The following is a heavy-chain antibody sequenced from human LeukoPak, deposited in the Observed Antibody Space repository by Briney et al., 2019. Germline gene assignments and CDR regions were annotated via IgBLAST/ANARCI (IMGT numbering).Heavy chain of an antibody. CDR3: AKDGGYGLYYYYYYMDV. D-gene: IGHD2-15*01. Sequence: GGSLRLSCAASGFTFSSYGMLWVRQAPGKGLEWVAVIWYDGSNKYYADSVKGRFTITRDNSKNTLYLQMNSLRAEDTAVYYCAKDGGYGLYYYYYYMDVWGKGTTVTVSS. V-gene: IGHV3-33*06. CDR1: GFTFSSYG. CDR2: IWYDGSNK. J-gene: IGHJ6*03.